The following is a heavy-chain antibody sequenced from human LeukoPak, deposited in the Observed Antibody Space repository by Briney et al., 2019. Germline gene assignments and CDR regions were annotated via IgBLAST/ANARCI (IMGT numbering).Heavy chain of an antibody. CDR1: GFTFSSYS. D-gene: IGHD2-2*01. CDR2: IGSSSSYI. J-gene: IGHJ4*02. Sequence: GGSLRLSCAASGFTFSSYSMNWVRQAPGKGLEWVSSIGSSSSYIYYADSVKGRFTISRDNAKNSLYLQMNSLRAEDTAVYYCATLSPDCSSTSCRDYWGQGTLVTVSS. CDR3: ATLSPDCSSTSCRDY. V-gene: IGHV3-21*01.